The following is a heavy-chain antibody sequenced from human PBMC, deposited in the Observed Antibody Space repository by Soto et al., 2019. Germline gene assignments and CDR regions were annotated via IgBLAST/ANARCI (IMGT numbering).Heavy chain of an antibody. CDR1: GGSISSGDYY. CDR2: IYYSGST. J-gene: IGHJ4*02. CDR3: AREGSGYSYDYYFDY. D-gene: IGHD5-18*01. V-gene: IGHV4-30-4*01. Sequence: SETLSLTCTVSGGSISSGDYYWSWIRQPPGKGLEWIGYIYYSGSTYYNPSLKSRVTISVDTSKNQFSLKLSSVTAADTAVYYCAREGSGYSYDYYFDYWGQGTLVTVS.